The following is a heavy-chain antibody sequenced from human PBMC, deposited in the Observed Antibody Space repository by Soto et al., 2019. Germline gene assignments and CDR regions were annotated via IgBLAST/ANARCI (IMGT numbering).Heavy chain of an antibody. CDR2: IYYSGST. D-gene: IGHD3-16*01. CDR3: ARDPGPPIKFGNYYYGMDV. J-gene: IGHJ6*02. Sequence: PSETLSLTCTVSGGSVSSGSYYWSWIRQPPGKGLEWIGYIYYSGSTNYNPSLKSRVTISVDTSKNQSSLKLSSVTAADTAVYYCARDPGPPIKFGNYYYGMDVWGQGTTGTAP. V-gene: IGHV4-61*01. CDR1: GGSVSSGSYY.